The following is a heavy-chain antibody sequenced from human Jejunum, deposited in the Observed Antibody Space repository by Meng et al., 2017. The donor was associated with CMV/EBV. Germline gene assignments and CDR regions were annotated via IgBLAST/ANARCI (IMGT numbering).Heavy chain of an antibody. CDR2: IHDTGST. J-gene: IGHJ4*02. D-gene: IGHD3-3*01. Sequence: QVQLPESGPGLVKPSQTLSLTGSVSGGSIGSGDYYWSWIRQPPGKGLEWIGYIHDTGSTYYNPSLKSRVDISLGTSRNHFSLTLSSVTAEDTAVYFCARGSIFVSFDSWGQGALVTVSS. CDR1: GGSIGSGDYY. CDR3: ARGSIFVSFDS. V-gene: IGHV4-30-4*08.